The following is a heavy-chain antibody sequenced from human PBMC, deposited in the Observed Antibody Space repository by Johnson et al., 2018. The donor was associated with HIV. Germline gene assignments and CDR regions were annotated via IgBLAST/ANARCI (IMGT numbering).Heavy chain of an antibody. D-gene: IGHD3-16*01. CDR3: ARSGGVAGLDAFDI. CDR1: GFTFSSYA. Sequence: QVQLVDSGGGLVQPGGSLRLSCAASGFTFSSYAMHCVRQAPGKGLEWVAVISYDGSNKYYADSVKGRFTISRDNSKNTLYLQMNSLRAEDTAVYYCARSGGVAGLDAFDIWGQGTMVTVSS. CDR2: ISYDGSNK. V-gene: IGHV3-30-3*01. J-gene: IGHJ3*02.